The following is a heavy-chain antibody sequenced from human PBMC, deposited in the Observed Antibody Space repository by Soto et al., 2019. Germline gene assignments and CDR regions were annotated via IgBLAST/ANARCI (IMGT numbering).Heavy chain of an antibody. CDR2: IIPIFRTP. CDR3: ARNKDREQLGGNYYYALDV. D-gene: IGHD1-1*01. V-gene: IGHV1-69*13. CDR1: GDTFDTFA. J-gene: IGHJ6*02. Sequence: SVKVSCKASGDTFDTFAISWVRQAPGQGLEWMGGIIPIFRTPDYAQKFQGRVTITADVSTSTAYMELSSLRSEDTAVYYSARNKDREQLGGNYYYALDVWGQGTTVTVSS.